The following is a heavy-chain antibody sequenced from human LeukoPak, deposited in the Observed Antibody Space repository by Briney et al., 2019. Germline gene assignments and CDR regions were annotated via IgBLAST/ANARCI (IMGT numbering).Heavy chain of an antibody. D-gene: IGHD3-3*01. CDR2: IIPIFGTA. CDR1: GGTFSSYA. Sequence: RASVRVSCKASGGTFSSYAISWVRQAPGQGLEWMGGIIPIFGTANYAQKFQGRVTITTDESTSTAYMELSSLRSEDTAVYYRARDRTGSTIFASRGIETTKHHDAFDIWGQGTMVTVSS. V-gene: IGHV1-69*05. CDR3: ARDRTGSTIFASRGIETTKHHDAFDI. J-gene: IGHJ3*02.